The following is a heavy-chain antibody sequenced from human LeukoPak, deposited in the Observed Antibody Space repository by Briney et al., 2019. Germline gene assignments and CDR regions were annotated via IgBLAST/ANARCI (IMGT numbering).Heavy chain of an antibody. CDR1: GYTFTGYY. CDR3: AREDNWNRNAFDI. V-gene: IGHV1-2*02. J-gene: IGHJ3*02. D-gene: IGHD1-20*01. Sequence: ASVKVSCKASGYTFTGYYMHWVRQAPGQGLEWMGWINPNSGGTNYAQKFQGRVTMTRDTSISTAYTELSRLRSDDTAVYYCAREDNWNRNAFDIWGQGTMVTVSS. CDR2: INPNSGGT.